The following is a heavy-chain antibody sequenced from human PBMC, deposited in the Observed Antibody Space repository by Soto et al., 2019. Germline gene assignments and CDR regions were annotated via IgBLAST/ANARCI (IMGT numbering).Heavy chain of an antibody. CDR1: GFTFSSYW. CDR3: ARDNWNSY. V-gene: IGHV3-74*01. CDR2: IHNEGSTT. D-gene: IGHD1-7*01. Sequence: EVQLVESGGGLVQPGGSVRLSCAASGFTFSSYWMHWVRQAPGKGLMWVSRIHNEGSTTRYADSVKGRFTISRDNAKNTLYLQMSSLRVEDTAVYYCARDNWNSYWGQGTLVTVSS. J-gene: IGHJ4*01.